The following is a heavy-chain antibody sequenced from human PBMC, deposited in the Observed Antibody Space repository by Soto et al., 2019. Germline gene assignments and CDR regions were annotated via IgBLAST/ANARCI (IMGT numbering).Heavy chain of an antibody. J-gene: IGHJ4*02. CDR1: GVSMGGSRYY. CDR3: VASVDFWSGELGITYYFDN. Sequence: NPSETLSLTCTVSGVSMGGSRYYWGWIRQPPGKGLEWIGSFYYGGNTYYNPSLKSRVSISVDTSENYSLRLTSVTAADTAVYYCVASVDFWSGELGITYYFDNWGRGTLVTVYS. V-gene: IGHV4-39*01. D-gene: IGHD3-3*01. CDR2: FYYGGNT.